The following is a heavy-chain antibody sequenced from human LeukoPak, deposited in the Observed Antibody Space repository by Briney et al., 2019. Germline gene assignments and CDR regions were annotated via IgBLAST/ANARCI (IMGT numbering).Heavy chain of an antibody. CDR3: ASGVYGSGSSGYLDH. CDR2: INHSGST. Sequence: SETLSLTCTVSGGSISSSSYYWGWIRQPPGKGLEWIGEINHSGSTNYNPSLKSRVTISVDTSKNQFSLKLSSVTAADTGVYYCASGVYGSGSSGYLDHRAPGTLVPV. D-gene: IGHD3-10*01. CDR1: GGSISSSSYY. V-gene: IGHV4-39*07. J-gene: IGHJ4*02.